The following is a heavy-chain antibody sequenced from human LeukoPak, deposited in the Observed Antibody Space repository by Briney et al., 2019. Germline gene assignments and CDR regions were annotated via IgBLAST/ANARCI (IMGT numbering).Heavy chain of an antibody. CDR2: IYTSGST. J-gene: IGHJ4*02. V-gene: IGHV4-4*07. D-gene: IGHD3-9*01. CDR3: ARHFTYYDILTGYYRPCFFDY. Sequence: SGALSLTRTVPGGSICIYYWRWIRHPARKGLGWVGRIYTSGSTNYNPSLQRRVTMSADKSKNKFSLKLSSVSASDTAVYYRARHFTYYDILTGYYRPCFFDYWGQGTLVSVSS. CDR1: GGSICIYY.